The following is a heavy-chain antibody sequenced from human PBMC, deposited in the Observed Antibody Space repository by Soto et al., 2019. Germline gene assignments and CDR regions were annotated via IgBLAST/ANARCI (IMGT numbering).Heavy chain of an antibody. CDR3: AREKWGSCSRWLDP. CDR2: INGGNGDT. CDR1: GYTFTSYA. D-gene: IGHD3-16*01. J-gene: IGHJ5*02. Sequence: GASVKVSCKASGYTFTSYALHWVRQAPGQRLEWMGWINGGNGDTKYSQKFQGRVTFTRDISASTAYMELSSLTSEDTAVYYCAREKWGSCSRWLDPWGQGTLVTVSS. V-gene: IGHV1-3*01.